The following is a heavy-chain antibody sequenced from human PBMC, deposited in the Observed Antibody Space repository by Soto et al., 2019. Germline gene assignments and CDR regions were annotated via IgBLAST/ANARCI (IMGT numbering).Heavy chain of an antibody. Sequence: EVKLVESGGGLVQPGGSLRLSCAASGFSLSTYSMNWVRQAPGKGLEWLSYISSSTKTIFYADSVKGRFTISRDSANNSLYLQMNSLRDEDTAVYFCARGLGWRRGPFYCWGQGTLVAVSP. CDR2: ISSSTKTI. D-gene: IGHD2-21*01. CDR3: ARGLGWRRGPFYC. CDR1: GFSLSTYS. J-gene: IGHJ4*02. V-gene: IGHV3-48*02.